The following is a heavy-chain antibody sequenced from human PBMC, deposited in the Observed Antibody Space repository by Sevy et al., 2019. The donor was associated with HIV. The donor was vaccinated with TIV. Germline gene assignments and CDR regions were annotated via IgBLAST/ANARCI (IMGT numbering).Heavy chain of an antibody. CDR1: GFTFSRYS. V-gene: IGHV3-21*01. CDR2: ISSDSGYI. CDR3: ARDLFEPRQELGYFDY. J-gene: IGHJ4*02. Sequence: GSLRLSCAASGFTFSRYSMNWVRQAPGKGLEWLAYISSDSGYIYHADSVKGRFTISRDNAKNSLYLQMNSLSAEDTAVYYCARDLFEPRQELGYFDYWGQGTLVTVSS. D-gene: IGHD7-27*01.